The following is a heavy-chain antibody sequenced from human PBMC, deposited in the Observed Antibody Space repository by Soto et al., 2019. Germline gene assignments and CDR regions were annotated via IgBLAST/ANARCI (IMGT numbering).Heavy chain of an antibody. CDR2: INPSNGNT. D-gene: IGHD1-26*01. Sequence: ASVKVSCKASGYTFTNSGINWVRQAPGQGLEWMGIINPSNGNTSYAQNFQGRVSMTRDTSTSTVYMELSSLRSEDTAVYYCARETLLYFDYWGQGTLVTVSS. J-gene: IGHJ4*02. CDR1: GYTFTNSG. V-gene: IGHV1-46*01. CDR3: ARETLLYFDY.